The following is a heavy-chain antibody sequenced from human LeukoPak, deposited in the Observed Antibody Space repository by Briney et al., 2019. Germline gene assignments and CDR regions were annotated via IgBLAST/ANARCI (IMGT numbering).Heavy chain of an antibody. D-gene: IGHD6-13*01. V-gene: IGHV3-21*01. CDR1: GFTFSSYS. Sequence: GGSLRLSCAASGFTFSSYSMNWVRQAPGKGLEWVSSISSSSSYIYYADSVKGRFTISRDNAKNSLYLQMNSLRAEDTAVYYCARWSGIAAAGTGIDASDIWGQGTMVTVSS. CDR2: ISSSSSYI. J-gene: IGHJ3*02. CDR3: ARWSGIAAAGTGIDASDI.